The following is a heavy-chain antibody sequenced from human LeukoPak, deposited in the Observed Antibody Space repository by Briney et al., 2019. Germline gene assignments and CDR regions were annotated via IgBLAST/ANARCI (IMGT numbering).Heavy chain of an antibody. Sequence: SEALSLTCTVSGGSISSYYWSWIRQPPGKGLEWIGYIYYSGSTYYNPSLKSRVTISVDTSKNQFSLKLSSVTAADTAVYYCARDSTESRRFDYWGQGTLVTVSS. CDR1: GGSISSYY. D-gene: IGHD1-14*01. V-gene: IGHV4-59*12. J-gene: IGHJ4*02. CDR3: ARDSTESRRFDY. CDR2: IYYSGST.